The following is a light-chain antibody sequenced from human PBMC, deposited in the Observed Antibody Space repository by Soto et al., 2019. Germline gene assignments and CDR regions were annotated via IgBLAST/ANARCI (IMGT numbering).Light chain of an antibody. CDR1: NNDVGAYTY. CDR2: EVS. Sequence: QSALTQPASVSGSPGQSITISCTGTNNDVGAYTYVSWYQQHPGKAPRLIIYEVSERPSGVSNRFSGSKSGNTASLVISGLQADDEADYYCSSYRTGSRVFGGGTKLTVL. J-gene: IGLJ2*01. V-gene: IGLV2-14*01. CDR3: SSYRTGSRV.